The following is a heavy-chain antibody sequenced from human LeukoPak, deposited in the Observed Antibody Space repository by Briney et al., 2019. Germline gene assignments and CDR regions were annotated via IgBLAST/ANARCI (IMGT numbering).Heavy chain of an antibody. V-gene: IGHV3-23*01. J-gene: IGHJ4*02. Sequence: PGVSLRLSCAASGFTLRNSAMSWVREAPGTALEGVSSIGGHVHSTYYADSVIGRFTVARDDSKNTLYLQMNSLRADDTAIYYCANHRTPDRYHWNYFDYWGQGTLVTVSS. CDR1: GFTLRNSA. D-gene: IGHD1-20*01. CDR2: IGGHVHST. CDR3: ANHRTPDRYHWNYFDY.